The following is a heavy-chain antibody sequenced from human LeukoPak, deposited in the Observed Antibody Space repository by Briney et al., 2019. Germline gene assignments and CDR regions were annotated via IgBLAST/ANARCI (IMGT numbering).Heavy chain of an antibody. D-gene: IGHD3-3*01. CDR2: IVVGSGNT. CDR1: VFTFTSSA. J-gene: IGHJ6*03. V-gene: IGHV1-58*02. CDR3: AASHFYDFWSGRNYYYYMDV. Sequence: ASVKVSCKASVFTFTSSAMQWVRQARGQRLEWIGWIVVGSGNTNYAQKFQERVTITRDMSTSTAYMELSSLRSEDTAVYYCAASHFYDFWSGRNYYYYMDVWGEGTTVTVSS.